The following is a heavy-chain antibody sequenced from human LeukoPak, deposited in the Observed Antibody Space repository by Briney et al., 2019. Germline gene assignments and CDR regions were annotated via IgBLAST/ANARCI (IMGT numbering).Heavy chain of an antibody. Sequence: GGSLRLSCAASGFTFSSYWMSWVRQAPGKGLEWVANIKQDGSEKYYVDSLKGRFTISRDNAKNSLYLQMNSLRAEDTAVYYCARWDFGEWLHNYYYGMDVWGQGTTVTVSS. CDR3: ARWDFGEWLHNYYYGMDV. D-gene: IGHD5-12*01. V-gene: IGHV3-7*01. CDR1: GFTFSSYW. J-gene: IGHJ6*02. CDR2: IKQDGSEK.